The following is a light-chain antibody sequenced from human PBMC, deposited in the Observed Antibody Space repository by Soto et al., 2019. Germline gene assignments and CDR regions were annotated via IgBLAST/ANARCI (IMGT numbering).Light chain of an antibody. CDR3: QQYSSSSEWT. J-gene: IGKJ1*01. CDR2: KAS. V-gene: IGKV1-5*03. Sequence: DLHISQSASTLTASVGDRVTITCRASQSISSWLAWYQQKPGKAPKLLIYKASTLESGVPTRFSGSGSGTEFTLTISSLQPDDFATYYCQQYSSSSEWTFGQGTKVDIK. CDR1: QSISSW.